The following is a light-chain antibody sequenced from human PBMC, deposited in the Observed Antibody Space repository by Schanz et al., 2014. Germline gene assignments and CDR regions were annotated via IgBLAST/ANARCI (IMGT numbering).Light chain of an antibody. CDR1: QSVSSNF. CDR2: GAS. CDR3: QQYNNWPRT. Sequence: EIVLTQSPATLSLSPGERATLSCRASQSVSSNFLAWYQQKPGQAPRLLIYGASSRATGIPDRFSGSGSGTDFTLTISRLEPEDFAVYYCQQYNNWPRTFGQGTKLEI. J-gene: IGKJ2*01. V-gene: IGKV3-20*01.